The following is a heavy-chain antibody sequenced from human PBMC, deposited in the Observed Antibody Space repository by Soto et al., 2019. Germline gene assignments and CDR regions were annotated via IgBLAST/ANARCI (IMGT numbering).Heavy chain of an antibody. CDR2: IIPIFGTA. V-gene: IGHV1-69*13. CDR1: GGTFSSYA. Sequence: SVKVSCKASGGTFSSYAISWVRQAPGQGLEWMGGIIPIFGTANYAQKFQGRVTITADESTSTAYMELSSLRSEDTAVYYCARGTPYYYDSSGYPTPSYYFDYWGQGTLVTVSS. D-gene: IGHD3-22*01. J-gene: IGHJ4*02. CDR3: ARGTPYYYDSSGYPTPSYYFDY.